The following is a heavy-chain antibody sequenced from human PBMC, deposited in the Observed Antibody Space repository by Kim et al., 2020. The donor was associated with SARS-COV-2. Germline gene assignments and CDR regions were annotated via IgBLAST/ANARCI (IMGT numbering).Heavy chain of an antibody. Sequence: GGSLRLSCAASGFTFSSYSMNWVRQAPGKGLERVSSISSSSSYIYYADSVKGRFTISRDNAKNSLYLQMNSLRAEDAAVYYCAREEGITMVRGVTLDALDIWGQGTMVTVSS. D-gene: IGHD3-10*01. J-gene: IGHJ3*02. CDR2: ISSSSSYI. V-gene: IGHV3-21*01. CDR1: GFTFSSYS. CDR3: AREEGITMVRGVTLDALDI.